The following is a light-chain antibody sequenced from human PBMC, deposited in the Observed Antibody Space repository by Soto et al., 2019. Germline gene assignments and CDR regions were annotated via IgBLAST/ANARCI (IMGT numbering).Light chain of an antibody. CDR2: DAS. V-gene: IGKV3-11*01. J-gene: IGKJ2*01. CDR1: QSVSSY. Sequence: EIVLTQSPATLSLSPGERATLSCRASQSVSSYLAWYQQKPGQAPRLLIYDASNRATGIPARFSGSGPGTDFTLTSSSLEPEDFAVYYCQQRSNWPMYTFGQRTKLESK. CDR3: QQRSNWPMYT.